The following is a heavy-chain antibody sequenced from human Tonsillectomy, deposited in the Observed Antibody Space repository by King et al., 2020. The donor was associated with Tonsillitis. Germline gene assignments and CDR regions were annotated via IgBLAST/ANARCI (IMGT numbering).Heavy chain of an antibody. V-gene: IGHV3-7*01. J-gene: IGHJ4*02. CDR3: ASARRGY. CDR1: GYTFGDLW. CDR2: MNQDGSQR. Sequence: VQLGESGGGLVRPGGSLRLSCAASGYTFGDLWMTWVRQAPGRGLEGVATMNQDGSQRYYAGSVKGRFRISRDNALNSLFLEMSNVRADDTAFYYCASARRGYWGQGSLVTVSS.